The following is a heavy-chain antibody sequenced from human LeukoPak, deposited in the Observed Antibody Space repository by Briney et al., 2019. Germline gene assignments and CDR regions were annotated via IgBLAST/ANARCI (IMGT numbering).Heavy chain of an antibody. CDR3: ARSPPPLRFLEGNWFDP. J-gene: IGHJ5*02. CDR1: GGSISSGDYY. D-gene: IGHD3-3*01. CDR2: IYYSGST. Sequence: SETLSLTCTVSGGSISSGDYYWSWIRQPPGKGLEWIGYIYYSGSTNYNPSLKSRVTISVDTSKNQFSLKLSSVTAADTAVYYCARSPPPLRFLEGNWFDPWGQGTLVTVSS. V-gene: IGHV4-61*08.